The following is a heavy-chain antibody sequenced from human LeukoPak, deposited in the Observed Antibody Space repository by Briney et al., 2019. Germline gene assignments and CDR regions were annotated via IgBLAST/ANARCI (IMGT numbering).Heavy chain of an antibody. CDR3: ARDHYGDHYFDY. CDR2: ISSSSSYI. CDR1: GFTFSSYS. J-gene: IGHJ4*02. D-gene: IGHD4-17*01. V-gene: IGHV3-21*01. Sequence: GGSLRLSCVASGFTFSSYSMNWVRLAPGKGLEWVSSISSSSSYIYYADSVKGRFTISRDNAKNSLYLQMNSLRAEDTAVYYCARDHYGDHYFDYWGQGTLVTVSS.